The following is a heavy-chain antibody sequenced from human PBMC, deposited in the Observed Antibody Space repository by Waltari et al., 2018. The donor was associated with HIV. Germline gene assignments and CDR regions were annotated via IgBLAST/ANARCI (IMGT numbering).Heavy chain of an antibody. CDR3: AREALEATGPLES. V-gene: IGHV3-7*03. J-gene: IGHJ1*01. Sequence: DFVKGRFMISRDNSKNTVFLQMDSLRGDDTAIYYCAREALEATGPLESWGQGVLVTVAS. D-gene: IGHD1-1*01.